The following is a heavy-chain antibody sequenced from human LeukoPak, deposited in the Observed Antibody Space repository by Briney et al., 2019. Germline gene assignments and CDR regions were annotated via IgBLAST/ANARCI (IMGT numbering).Heavy chain of an antibody. J-gene: IGHJ3*02. CDR3: ARGPYSYDSSGAFDI. CDR1: GYSISSGYY. V-gene: IGHV4-38-2*02. D-gene: IGHD3-22*01. Sequence: PSKTLSLTCSVSGYSISSGYYWGCIRQPPGKGLEWIGSVFHSGITYYKPSLKSRVTISVDTSKNQFSLKLSSVTAADTAVYFCARGPYSYDSSGAFDIWGQGTMVTVSS. CDR2: VFHSGIT.